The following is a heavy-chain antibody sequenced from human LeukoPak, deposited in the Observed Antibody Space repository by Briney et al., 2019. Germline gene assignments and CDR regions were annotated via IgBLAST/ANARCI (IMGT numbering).Heavy chain of an antibody. Sequence: GGSLRLSCAASGFTFSDYYMSWIRQAPGKGLEWVSSISSSSSYIYYADSVKGRFTISRDNAKNSLYLQMNSLRAEDTAVYYCARHSSGPTYGDYAVDYWGQGTLVTVSS. D-gene: IGHD4-17*01. J-gene: IGHJ4*02. CDR3: ARHSSGPTYGDYAVDY. CDR1: GFTFSDYY. CDR2: ISSSSSYI. V-gene: IGHV3-11*06.